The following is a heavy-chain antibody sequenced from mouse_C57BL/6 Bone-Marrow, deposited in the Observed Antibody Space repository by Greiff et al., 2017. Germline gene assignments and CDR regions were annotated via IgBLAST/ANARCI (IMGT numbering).Heavy chain of an antibody. D-gene: IGHD1-1*01. CDR3: AMLITTGVATDWYFDV. J-gene: IGHJ1*03. Sequence: EVQVVESGGGLVQPGESLKLSCESNDYEFPSHDMSWVRKTPEKRLELVAAINSDGGSTYYPDTMERRFIISRDNTRKTLSLQMSSLRSEDTALDYWAMLITTGVATDWYFDVWGTGTTVTVSS. CDR2: INSDGGST. CDR1: DYEFPSHD. V-gene: IGHV5-2*01.